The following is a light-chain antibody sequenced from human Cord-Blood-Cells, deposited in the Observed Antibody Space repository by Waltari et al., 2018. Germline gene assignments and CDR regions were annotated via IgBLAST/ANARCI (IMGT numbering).Light chain of an antibody. V-gene: IGKV1-5*03. Sequence: EIQITQSTSNLSASVGDRVTITCRASQSISSWLAWYQQKPGKAPKLLIYKASSLESGVPSRFSGSGSGTEFTLTISSLQPDDFATYYCQQYNSYPYTFCQGTKLEIK. CDR1: QSISSW. J-gene: IGKJ2*01. CDR2: KAS. CDR3: QQYNSYPYT.